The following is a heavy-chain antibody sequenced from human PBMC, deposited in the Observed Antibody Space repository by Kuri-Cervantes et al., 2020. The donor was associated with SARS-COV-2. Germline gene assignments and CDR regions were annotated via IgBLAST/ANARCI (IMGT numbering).Heavy chain of an antibody. CDR2: IYTSGST. D-gene: IGHD1-1*01. CDR1: GCSISSGSYY. J-gene: IGHJ4*02. CDR3: ARGDERRTTRTFDY. Sequence: SETLSLTCTVSGCSISSGSYYWSWIRQPAGKGLEWIGYIYTSGSTNYNPSLKSRVTMSVETSKNQFSLELSSVTAEDTAVYYCARGDERRTTRTFDYWGQGTLVTVSS. V-gene: IGHV4-61*09.